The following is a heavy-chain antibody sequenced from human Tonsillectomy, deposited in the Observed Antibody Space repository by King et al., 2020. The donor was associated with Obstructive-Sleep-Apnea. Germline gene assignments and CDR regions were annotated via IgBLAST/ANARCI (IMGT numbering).Heavy chain of an antibody. D-gene: IGHD3-22*01. V-gene: IGHV4-31*03. CDR2: IYYSGST. CDR3: ARVGDGSGNYYHYYGMDV. CDR1: GGSMSSGDYY. Sequence: QLQESGPGLVKPSETLSLSCTVSGGSMSSGDYYWPWVRQHPGQGLEWIGYIYYSGSTFYSPSLKSRVTISVDTSKNQFSLKLTSVTVADTAVYYCARVGDGSGNYYHYYGMDVWGQGTTVTVSS. J-gene: IGHJ6*02.